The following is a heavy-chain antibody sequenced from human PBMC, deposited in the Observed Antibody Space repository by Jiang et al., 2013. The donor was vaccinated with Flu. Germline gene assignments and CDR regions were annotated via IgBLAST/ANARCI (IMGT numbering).Heavy chain of an antibody. J-gene: IGHJ3*02. CDR3: AKDRNDILTGYYLGERNAFDI. CDR2: ISGSGGST. V-gene: IGHV3-23*01. Sequence: SLRLSCAASGFTFSSYAMHWVRQAPGKGLEWVSAISGSGGSTYYADSVKGRFTISRDNSKNTLYLQMNSLRAEDTAVYYCAKDRNDILTGYYLGERNAFDIWGQGTMVTVSS. D-gene: IGHD3-9*01. CDR1: GFTFSSYA.